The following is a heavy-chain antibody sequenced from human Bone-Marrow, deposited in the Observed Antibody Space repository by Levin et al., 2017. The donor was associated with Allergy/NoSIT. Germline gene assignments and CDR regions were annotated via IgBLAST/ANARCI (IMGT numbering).Heavy chain of an antibody. CDR1: GFTFADYT. CDR2: IRSKAYGGTT. D-gene: IGHD2-15*01. J-gene: IGHJ4*02. CDR3: STPLVVVVAATRVY. Sequence: PGESLKISCTASGFTFADYTMSWFRQAPGQGLQWVGFIRSKAYGGTTECAASVKGRFTISRDDSTSIAYLQMNSLKTADTGVYYCSTPLVVVVAATRVYWGQGTLVTVSS. V-gene: IGHV3-49*03.